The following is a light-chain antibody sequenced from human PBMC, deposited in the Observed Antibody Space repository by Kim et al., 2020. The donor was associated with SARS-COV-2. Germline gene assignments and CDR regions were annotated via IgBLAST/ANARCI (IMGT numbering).Light chain of an antibody. CDR1: QSLLHSNGYNY. Sequence: DIVMTQSPLSLPVTPGEPASISCRSSQSLLHSNGYNYLDWYLQKLGQSPQLLIYLGSNRASGVPDRFSGSGSGTDFTLKISRVEAEDVGVYYCMQALQTPPTFGQGTKVDIK. J-gene: IGKJ1*01. CDR3: MQALQTPPT. CDR2: LGS. V-gene: IGKV2-28*01.